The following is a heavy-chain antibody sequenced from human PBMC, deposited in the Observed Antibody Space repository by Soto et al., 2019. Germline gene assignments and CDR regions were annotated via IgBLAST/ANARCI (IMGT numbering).Heavy chain of an antibody. J-gene: IGHJ3*02. Sequence: WTWIRQRPGKGLEWIGYIYYSGSTYYRPSLKSRLSISLDTSKNQFSLRLSSVTAADTAMYYCARARLRAVYAFDNWGQGTMVTVSS. CDR3: ARARLRAVYAFDN. CDR2: IYYSGST. V-gene: IGHV4-31*02. D-gene: IGHD5-12*01.